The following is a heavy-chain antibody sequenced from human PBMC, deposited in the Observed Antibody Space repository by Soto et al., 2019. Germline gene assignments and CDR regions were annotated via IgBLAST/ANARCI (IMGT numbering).Heavy chain of an antibody. V-gene: IGHV4-59*02. CDR2: IEDNGST. Sequence: ASETLSLTCSVSGDSVISYYWHWIRQPPGGGLEWIGYIEDNGSTNYNPSLMSRVTFSIHTSRNQVSLKLTSVTAPDTAVYFCLGAAHLGNFHFWGQGTPVTVSS. CDR1: GDSVISYY. D-gene: IGHD1-26*01. J-gene: IGHJ4*02. CDR3: LGAAHLGNFHF.